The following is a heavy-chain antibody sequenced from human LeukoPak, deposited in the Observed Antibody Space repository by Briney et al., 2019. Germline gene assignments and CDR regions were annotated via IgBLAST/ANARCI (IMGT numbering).Heavy chain of an antibody. J-gene: IGHJ4*02. CDR3: AARYYYDSSGYGQRTDFDY. Sequence: EASVKVSCKASGFTFTSSAMQWVRQARGQRLEWIGWIVVGSGNTNYAQKFQERVTITRDMSTSTAYMELSSLRSEDTAVYYCAARYYYDSSGYGQRTDFDYWGQGTLVTVSS. CDR2: IVVGSGNT. CDR1: GFTFTSSA. V-gene: IGHV1-58*02. D-gene: IGHD3-22*01.